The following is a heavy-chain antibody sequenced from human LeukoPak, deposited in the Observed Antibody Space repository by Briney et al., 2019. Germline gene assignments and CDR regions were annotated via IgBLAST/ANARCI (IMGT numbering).Heavy chain of an antibody. Sequence: GGSLRLSCAASGFTFSNYWMSWVRQTPGKGLEWLANIKQDGGQKYYVDSVKGRFTVSRDNAESSLYLQMNTLRAEDTAVYYCARGIIVVTALYFDSWGQGTLVTVSS. CDR2: IKQDGGQK. J-gene: IGHJ4*02. V-gene: IGHV3-7*03. D-gene: IGHD2-21*02. CDR1: GFTFSNYW. CDR3: ARGIIVVTALYFDS.